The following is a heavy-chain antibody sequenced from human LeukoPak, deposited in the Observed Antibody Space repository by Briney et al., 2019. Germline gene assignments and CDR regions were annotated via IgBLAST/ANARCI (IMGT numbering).Heavy chain of an antibody. CDR1: GFTFSSYA. J-gene: IGHJ4*02. D-gene: IGHD3-10*01. CDR3: AKDGEDGDYFDY. Sequence: GGSLRLSCAASGFTFSSYAMHWVRQAPGKGLEWVAVISYDGSNKYYADSVKGRFTISRDNSENTLYLQMNSLRAEDTAVYYCAKDGEDGDYFDYWGQGTLVTVSS. V-gene: IGHV3-30-3*01. CDR2: ISYDGSNK.